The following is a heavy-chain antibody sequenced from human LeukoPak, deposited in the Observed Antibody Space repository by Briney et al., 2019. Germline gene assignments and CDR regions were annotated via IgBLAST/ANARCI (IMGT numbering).Heavy chain of an antibody. CDR2: TRNKANSYST. CDR3: ARLNRIGGTYFFDY. D-gene: IGHD1-26*01. CDR1: GFTFSDHY. V-gene: IGHV3-72*01. Sequence: GGSLRLSCAASGFTFSDHYMDWVRQAPGKGLEWVARTRNKANSYSTAYAASVRDRFTISRDVSENSLYLQMSSLKTEDTAVYYCARLNRIGGTYFFDYWGQGTLVTVSS. J-gene: IGHJ4*02.